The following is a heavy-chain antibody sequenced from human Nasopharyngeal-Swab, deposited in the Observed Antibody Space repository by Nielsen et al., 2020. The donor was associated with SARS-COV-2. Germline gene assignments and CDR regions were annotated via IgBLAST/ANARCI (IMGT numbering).Heavy chain of an antibody. CDR1: GFTFSGFG. D-gene: IGHD3-10*01. CDR2: IWGNGIDK. Sequence: GESLKISCAASGFTFSGFGMHWIRQAPGKGLEWVAVIWGNGIDKQYADSVKGRFIISRDNSKDILYLQMNDLRVEDTAVYYCVRVWGEDYWGQGTLVTVSS. J-gene: IGHJ4*02. CDR3: VRVWGEDY. V-gene: IGHV3-33*01.